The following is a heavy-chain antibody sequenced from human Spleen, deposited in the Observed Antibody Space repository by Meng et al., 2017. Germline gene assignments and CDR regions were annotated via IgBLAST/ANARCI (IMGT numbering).Heavy chain of an antibody. CDR3: ARGRGGMATSFDY. CDR1: GASISHSNW. J-gene: IGHJ4*02. Sequence: QVHLPESGPGRVKPSGPLSLTCAVSGASISHSNWWSWVRQPPGKGLQWIGDIYHSGTAHYNPSLKSRVNMSVDKSKNQFSLRLSSVTASDTAVYYCARGRGGMATSFDYWGQGTLVTVSS. V-gene: IGHV4-4*02. CDR2: IYHSGTA. D-gene: IGHD5-24*01.